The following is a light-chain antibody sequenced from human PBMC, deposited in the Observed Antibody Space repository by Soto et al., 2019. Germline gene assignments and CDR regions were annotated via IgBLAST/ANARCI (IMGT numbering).Light chain of an antibody. CDR1: QSISGW. CDR3: QQYESYSRT. V-gene: IGKV1-5*03. Sequence: DIQMTQSPSTLSASVGYRVTITCRASQSISGWLAWYQQKPGKAPKLLIYKASSLESGVPSRFSGSGSGTEFTLTISSLQPDDFATYYCQQYESYSRTFGRGTKVDIK. CDR2: KAS. J-gene: IGKJ1*01.